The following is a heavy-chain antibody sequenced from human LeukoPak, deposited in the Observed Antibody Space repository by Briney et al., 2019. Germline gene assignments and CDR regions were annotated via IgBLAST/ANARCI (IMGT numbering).Heavy chain of an antibody. J-gene: IGHJ4*02. D-gene: IGHD2-21*01. CDR2: IYYSGST. V-gene: IGHV4-59*01. CDR3: ARQNSIIRLGYFDY. Sequence: SETLSLTCTVSGGSISSYYWSWIRQPPGKGLEWIGYIYYSGSTNYNPSLKSRVTISVDTSKNQFSLKLSSVTAADTAVYYCARQNSIIRLGYFDYWGQGTLVTVSS. CDR1: GGSISSYY.